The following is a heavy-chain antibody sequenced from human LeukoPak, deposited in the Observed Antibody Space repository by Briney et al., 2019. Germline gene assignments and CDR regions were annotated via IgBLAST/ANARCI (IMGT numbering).Heavy chain of an antibody. D-gene: IGHD3-10*01. V-gene: IGHV4-34*01. CDR2: INHSGST. J-gene: IGHJ4*02. Sequence: TSETLSLTCAVYGGSFSGYYWSWIRQPPGKGLEWIGEINHSGSTNYNPSLKSRVTISVDTSKNQFSLKLSSVTAADTAVYYCARRMVRGVTTFDYWGQGTLVTVSS. CDR1: GGSFSGYY. CDR3: ARRMVRGVTTFDY.